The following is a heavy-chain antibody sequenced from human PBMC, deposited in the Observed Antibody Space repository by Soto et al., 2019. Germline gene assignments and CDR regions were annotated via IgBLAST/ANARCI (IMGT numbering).Heavy chain of an antibody. D-gene: IGHD3-3*01. CDR1: GYTFTGYY. V-gene: IGHV1-2*02. J-gene: IGHJ6*02. CDR3: ARAILRFLEWLPSDYYGMDV. Sequence: ASVKVSCKASGYTFTGYYMHWVRQAPGQGLEWMGWINPNSGGTNYAQKFQRRVTMTRDTSISTAYMELSRLRSDDTAVYYCARAILRFLEWLPSDYYGMDVWGQGTTVTVSS. CDR2: INPNSGGT.